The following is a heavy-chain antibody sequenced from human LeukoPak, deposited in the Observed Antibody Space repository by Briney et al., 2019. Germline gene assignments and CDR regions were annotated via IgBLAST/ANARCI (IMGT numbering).Heavy chain of an antibody. J-gene: IGHJ5*02. D-gene: IGHD4-17*01. CDR3: AKDLYGLVGFDP. CDR2: ISGSGGST. Sequence: GGSLRLSCAAPGFTFSSYAMSWVRQAPGKGLEWVSAISGSGGSTYYADSVKGRFTISRDNSKNTLYLQMNSLRAEDTAVYYCAKDLYGLVGFDPWGQGTLVTVSS. V-gene: IGHV3-23*01. CDR1: GFTFSSYA.